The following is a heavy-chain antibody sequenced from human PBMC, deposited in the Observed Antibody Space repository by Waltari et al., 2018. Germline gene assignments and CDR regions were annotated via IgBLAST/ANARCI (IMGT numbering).Heavy chain of an antibody. CDR1: GMSTDPVKSAY. D-gene: IGHD3-10*01. Sequence: VQLVESGGGLVQPGGSLRLSWVVSGMSTDPVKSAYMSWVRRAPTRGLEWIGRIKTDSEGAATEFAAPVKGRFSISRDDSKKTLYLQLSSLEKDDTAVYYCVTDRGDFDYWGQGTLVTVSS. CDR3: VTDRGDFDY. V-gene: IGHV3-15*01. CDR2: IKTDSEGAAT. J-gene: IGHJ4*02.